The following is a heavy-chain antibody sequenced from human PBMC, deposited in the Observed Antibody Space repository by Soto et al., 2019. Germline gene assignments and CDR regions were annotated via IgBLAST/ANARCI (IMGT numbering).Heavy chain of an antibody. CDR3: ASLEYSSSWGSYYYGMDV. V-gene: IGHV1-69*06. Sequence: GASVKVSCKASGGTFSSYAISWVRQAPGQGLEWMGGIIPIFGTANYAQKFQGRVTITADKSTSTAYMELCSLRSEDTAVYYCASLEYSSSWGSYYYGMDVWGQGTTVTVSS. D-gene: IGHD6-6*01. CDR2: IIPIFGTA. CDR1: GGTFSSYA. J-gene: IGHJ6*02.